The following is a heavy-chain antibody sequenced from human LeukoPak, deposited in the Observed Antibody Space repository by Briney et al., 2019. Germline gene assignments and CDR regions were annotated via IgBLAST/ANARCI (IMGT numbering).Heavy chain of an antibody. D-gene: IGHD5-12*01. J-gene: IGHJ6*02. CDR2: ISYDGSNK. V-gene: IGHV3-30*19. CDR3: ARDPTFGYSGYGPYYYYYYGMDV. Sequence: GGSLRLSCAASGFTFSSYGMHWVRQAPGKGLEWVAVISYDGSNKYYADSVKGRFTISRDNSKNTLYLQMNSLRAEDTAVYYCARDPTFGYSGYGPYYYYYYGMDVWGQGTTVTVSS. CDR1: GFTFSSYG.